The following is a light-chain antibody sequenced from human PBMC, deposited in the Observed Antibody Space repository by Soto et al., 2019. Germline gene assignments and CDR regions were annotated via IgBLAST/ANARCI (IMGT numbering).Light chain of an antibody. CDR2: CAS. CDR1: QSVSSSY. J-gene: IGKJ5*01. V-gene: IGKV3-20*01. Sequence: EIVLTQSPGTLSLSPGERATLSCRASQSVSSSYLAWYQQKPGQAPRLLIYCASGRATGIPDRFSGSGSGTDFTLTISRLEPEDFAVYSCQQYGSSPTTFGQGTQLET. CDR3: QQYGSSPTT.